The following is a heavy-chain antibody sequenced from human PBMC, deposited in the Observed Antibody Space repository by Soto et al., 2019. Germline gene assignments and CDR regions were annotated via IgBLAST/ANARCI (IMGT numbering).Heavy chain of an antibody. CDR3: VKDRLVRSESELRHFDL. CDR1: GFSFSSYA. D-gene: IGHD1-7*01. Sequence: EVQLLESGGNLVQPGGSLILSCEASGFSFSSYAMGWVRQAPGKGLEWVSGISGSGGSTFYADFVKGRFTISRDNSKNMMVLQLTSLRAEDTAMFYCVKDRLVRSESELRHFDLWGRGTLVTVSS. V-gene: IGHV3-23*01. J-gene: IGHJ2*01. CDR2: ISGSGGST.